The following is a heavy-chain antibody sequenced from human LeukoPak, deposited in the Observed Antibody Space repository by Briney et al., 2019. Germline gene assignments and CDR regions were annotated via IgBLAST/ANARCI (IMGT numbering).Heavy chain of an antibody. CDR3: AIMITFGGVIAPYDY. Sequence: GASVTVSCTASVYTFTSYDINWVRQATGQGLEWMGWMNPNSGNTGYAQKFQGRVTMTRNTSISTAYMELSSLRSEDTAVYYCAIMITFGGVIAPYDYWGQGTLVTVSS. V-gene: IGHV1-8*01. CDR2: MNPNSGNT. CDR1: VYTFTSYD. D-gene: IGHD3-16*02. J-gene: IGHJ4*02.